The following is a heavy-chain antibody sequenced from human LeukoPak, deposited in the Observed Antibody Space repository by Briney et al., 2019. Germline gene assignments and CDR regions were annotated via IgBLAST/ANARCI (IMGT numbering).Heavy chain of an antibody. D-gene: IGHD3-16*02. CDR2: ISAYNGNT. CDR1: GYTFTSYG. V-gene: IGHV1-18*01. J-gene: IGHJ4*02. Sequence: ASVKVSCKASGYTFTSYGISWVRQAHGQGLEWMGWISAYNGNTNYAQKLQSRVTMTTDTSTSTAYMELGSLRSDDTAVYYCARIAQMYYDYVWGIYRYIPYYFDYWGQGTLVTVSS. CDR3: ARIAQMYYDYVWGIYRYIPYYFDY.